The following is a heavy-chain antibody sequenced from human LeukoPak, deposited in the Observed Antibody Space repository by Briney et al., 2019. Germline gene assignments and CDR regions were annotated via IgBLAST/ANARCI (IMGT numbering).Heavy chain of an antibody. Sequence: GGSLRLSCAASGFTFSSYWMNWVRQAQGKGLVWVSRIASDGSSTTYADSVKGRFSISRDNAKNTLYLQMNSLRVEDTAVYYCARGRPHGNDYWGQGTLVTVSS. CDR3: ARGRPHGNDY. CDR2: IASDGSST. D-gene: IGHD4-23*01. CDR1: GFTFSSYW. J-gene: IGHJ4*02. V-gene: IGHV3-74*01.